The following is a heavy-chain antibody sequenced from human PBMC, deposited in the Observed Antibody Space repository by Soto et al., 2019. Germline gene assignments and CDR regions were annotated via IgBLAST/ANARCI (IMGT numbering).Heavy chain of an antibody. V-gene: IGHV3-48*02. D-gene: IGHD7-27*01. CDR2: IRSGGSAT. J-gene: IGHJ5*01. CDR1: GFTFDTDP. Sequence: EVQLVESGGGLVHPGGSLKLSCAASGFTFDTDPMNWVRQAPGKGLEWVSNIRSGGSATSYADSVKGRFTISRDNCKNSLYMQMNSVRDEDTTVYFCVRDVNCGFDSWGQGTLVTVSS. CDR3: VRDVNCGFDS.